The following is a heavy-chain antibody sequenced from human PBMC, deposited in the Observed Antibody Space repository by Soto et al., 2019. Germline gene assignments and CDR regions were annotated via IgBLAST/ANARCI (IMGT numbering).Heavy chain of an antibody. CDR2: IIPKFGTP. CDR3: AVRIVVRPGDYYYYGMDV. CDR1: GGTFSSYA. J-gene: IGHJ6*02. V-gene: IGHV1-69*13. D-gene: IGHD6-6*01. Sequence: GASVKVSCKASGGTFSSYAFSWVRQAPGQGLEWMGGIIPKFGTPNYAQKFQGRVTITADESTSTAYMELSSLRSEDTAVYYCAVRIVVRPGDYYYYGMDVWGQGTTVTVPS.